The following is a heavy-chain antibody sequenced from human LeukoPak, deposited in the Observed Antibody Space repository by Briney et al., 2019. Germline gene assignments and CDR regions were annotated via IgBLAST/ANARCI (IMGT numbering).Heavy chain of an antibody. CDR3: ARLGQDYYDSSGYSPNFDY. V-gene: IGHV5-51*01. Sequence: GESLKISCKGSGYSFTSYWIGWVRQMPGKGLEWMGIIYPGDSDTRNSSSFQGQVTISADKSISTAYLQWSSLKASDTAMYYCARLGQDYYDSSGYSPNFDYWGQGALVTVSS. D-gene: IGHD3-22*01. J-gene: IGHJ4*02. CDR1: GYSFTSYW. CDR2: IYPGDSDT.